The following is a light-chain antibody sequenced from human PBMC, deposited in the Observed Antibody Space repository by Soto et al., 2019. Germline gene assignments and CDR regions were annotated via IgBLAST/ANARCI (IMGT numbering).Light chain of an antibody. CDR2: DVS. CDR3: RSYTSSSPLVV. V-gene: IGLV2-14*01. CDR1: SSDVGGYNY. J-gene: IGLJ1*01. Sequence: QSALTQPASVSGSPGQSITISCTGTSSDVGGYNYVSWYQQHPGKAPKLMIYDVSNRPSGDSNRFSGSRSGNTASLTISGLQAEDGDDCYCRSYTSSSPLVVLGTGTKLTVL.